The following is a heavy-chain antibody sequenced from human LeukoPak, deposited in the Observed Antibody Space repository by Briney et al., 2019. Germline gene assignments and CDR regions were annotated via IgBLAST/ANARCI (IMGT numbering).Heavy chain of an antibody. CDR3: AKDRGSSWSGHFDY. Sequence: PGGSLRLSCAATGFTFSSYSMCWVRRVPGKGLEWMAVISYDGSNKYYADSVKGRFTISRDNSKNTLYLQMNSLTTDDTAVYYCAKDRGSSWSGHFDYWGQGALVTVSS. CDR2: ISYDGSNK. J-gene: IGHJ4*02. D-gene: IGHD6-13*01. V-gene: IGHV3-30*18. CDR1: GFTFSSYS.